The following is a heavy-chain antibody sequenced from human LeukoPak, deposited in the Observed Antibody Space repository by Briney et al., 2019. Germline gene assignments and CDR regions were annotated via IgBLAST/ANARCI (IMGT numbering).Heavy chain of an antibody. CDR1: GLIFSNYA. CDR2: ITGNSGTT. V-gene: IGHV3-23*01. J-gene: IGHJ3*01. Sequence: GGSLRLSCAASGLIFSNYAMTWVRQAPGKGLEWVSSITGNSGTTKYADSVRGRFTMSRDNSRNTLYLQMDSLRAEDTAVYYCAKDPNGDYIGAFVAWGPGTMVIVSS. CDR3: AKDPNGDYIGAFVA. D-gene: IGHD2-8*01.